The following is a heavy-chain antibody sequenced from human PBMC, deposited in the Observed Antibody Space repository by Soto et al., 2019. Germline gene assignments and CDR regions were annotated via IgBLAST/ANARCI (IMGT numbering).Heavy chain of an antibody. CDR2: IYHAGST. CDR3: ARGPPIVGNTRPLES. Sequence: SETLSLTCTVSGGSITNSNWWSWVRLPPAKGLEWIGDIYHAGSTKYNPSLERRVTMSVDTSNNQFGLTLTSVTAADTAVYFCARGPPIVGNTRPLESWGQGTLVTVSS. J-gene: IGHJ4*02. CDR1: GGSITNSNW. V-gene: IGHV4-4*02. D-gene: IGHD1-26*01.